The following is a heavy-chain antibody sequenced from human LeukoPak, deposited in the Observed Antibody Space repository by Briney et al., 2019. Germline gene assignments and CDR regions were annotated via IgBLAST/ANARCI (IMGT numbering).Heavy chain of an antibody. V-gene: IGHV3-30*02. CDR1: GFTFSSYG. D-gene: IGHD3-9*01. CDR3: AKPRLRYFDWLSSLDY. Sequence: GGSLRLSCAASGFTFSSYGMHWVRQAPGKGLEWVAFIRYDGSNKYYADSVRGRFTISRDNSKNTLYLQMNSLRAEDTAVYYCAKPRLRYFDWLSSLDYWGQGTLVTVSS. J-gene: IGHJ4*02. CDR2: IRYDGSNK.